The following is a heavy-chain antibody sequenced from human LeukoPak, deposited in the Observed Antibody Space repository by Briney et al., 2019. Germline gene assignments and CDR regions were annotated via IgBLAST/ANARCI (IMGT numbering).Heavy chain of an antibody. CDR1: GGSISSGDYY. CDR3: ARGDDYGDYEI. CDR2: ISDIGSI. J-gene: IGHJ4*02. Sequence: SETLSLTCTVSGGSISSGDYYWSWIRQPPGKGLEWIAYISDIGSINYNPSLKSRVTISVDTSKNQFSLKLSSVTAADTAVYYCARGDDYGDYEIWGQGTLVTVSS. D-gene: IGHD4-17*01. V-gene: IGHV4-61*08.